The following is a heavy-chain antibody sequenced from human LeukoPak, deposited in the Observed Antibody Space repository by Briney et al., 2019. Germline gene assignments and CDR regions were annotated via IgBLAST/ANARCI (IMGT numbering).Heavy chain of an antibody. CDR1: GGSISSYY. Sequence: PSETLSLTCTVSGGSISSYYWSWIRQPAGKGLEWIGEINHSGSTNYNPSLKSRVTISVDTSKNQFSLKLSSVTAADTAVYYCARASIAAAGRGIRYYYYGMDVWGQGTTVTVSS. CDR2: INHSGST. D-gene: IGHD6-13*01. CDR3: ARASIAAAGRGIRYYYYGMDV. J-gene: IGHJ6*02. V-gene: IGHV4-34*01.